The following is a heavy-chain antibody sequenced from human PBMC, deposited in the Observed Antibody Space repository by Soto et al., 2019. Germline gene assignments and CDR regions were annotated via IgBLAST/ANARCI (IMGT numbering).Heavy chain of an antibody. Sequence: LRLSCAGSGFTFSDYYMSWIRQAPGKGLEWVSYISSSGDIIYYADSVKGRFTISRDNAKNSLYLQMNSLRAEDTAVYYCARDLGYYASDGYFDYWGQGTLVTVSS. J-gene: IGHJ4*02. V-gene: IGHV3-11*01. CDR2: ISSSGDII. CDR1: GFTFSDYY. CDR3: ARDLGYYASDGYFDY. D-gene: IGHD3-22*01.